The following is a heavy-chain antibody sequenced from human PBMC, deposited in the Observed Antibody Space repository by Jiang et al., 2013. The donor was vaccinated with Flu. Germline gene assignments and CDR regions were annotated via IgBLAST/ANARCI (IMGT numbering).Heavy chain of an antibody. CDR2: T. Sequence: TDYAAPVKGRFTISRDDSKNTLYLQMNSLKTEDTAVYYCTTGVVTPKHWYFDLWGRGTLVTVSS. D-gene: IGHD4-23*01. V-gene: IGHV3-15*01. CDR3: TTGVVTPKHWYFDL. J-gene: IGHJ2*01.